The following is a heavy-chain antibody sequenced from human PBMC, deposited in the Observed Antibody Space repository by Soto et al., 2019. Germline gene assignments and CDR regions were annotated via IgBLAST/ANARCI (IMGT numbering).Heavy chain of an antibody. CDR1: GFTFSSYS. Sequence: EVQLVESGGGLVKPGGSLRLSCAASGFTFSSYSMNWVRQAPGKGLEWVSSISSSSTYIYYADSVQGRFTISRDNAKSSLYLQMNSLSAEDTAVYYCASQTSGYYYYGMDVWGQGTTVTVSS. V-gene: IGHV3-21*01. J-gene: IGHJ6*02. CDR3: ASQTSGYYYYGMDV. CDR2: ISSSSTYI.